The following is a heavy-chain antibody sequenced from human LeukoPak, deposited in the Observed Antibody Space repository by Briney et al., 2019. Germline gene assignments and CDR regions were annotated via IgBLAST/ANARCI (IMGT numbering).Heavy chain of an antibody. Sequence: PEASVKVSCKASGYTFTDYYMHWVRQAPGQGLEWMGWINPNSGGTNYAQKFQGRVTMTRDTSISTAYMELSRLRSDDTVVYYCATCSSTSCYLPYNWFDPWGQGTLVTVSS. CDR3: ATCSSTSCYLPYNWFDP. D-gene: IGHD2-2*01. J-gene: IGHJ5*02. V-gene: IGHV1-2*02. CDR1: GYTFTDYY. CDR2: INPNSGGT.